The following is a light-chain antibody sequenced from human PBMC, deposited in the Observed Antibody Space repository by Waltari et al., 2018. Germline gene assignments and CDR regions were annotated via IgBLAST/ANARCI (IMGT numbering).Light chain of an antibody. J-gene: IGLJ7*01. CDR1: TGAVTSGFF. CDR2: STN. V-gene: IGLV7-43*01. CDR3: LLYYAGSHV. Sequence: QTVVTQEPSLTVSPGGTVTLTCASSTGAVTSGFFASWFQQKPGQAPRSLVYSTNFRNPGTPERFSGSLLGGKAALTLSGVQPEDEADYYCLLYYAGSHVFGGGTHLTVL.